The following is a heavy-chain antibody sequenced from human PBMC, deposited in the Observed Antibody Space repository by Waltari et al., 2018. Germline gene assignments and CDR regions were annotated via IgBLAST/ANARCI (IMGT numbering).Heavy chain of an antibody. CDR1: GFTFSSYA. Sequence: EVQLLESGGGLVQPGGSLRLSCAASGFTFSSYAMSWVRQAPGKGLEWMAIINPSGGRSGNAQKFQCRVTMTRDTSTSTVFMELSSLRSEDTAVYYCARGAIQGYFDYWGQGTLVTVSS. CDR3: ARGAIQGYFDY. J-gene: IGHJ4*02. D-gene: IGHD3-16*01. CDR2: INPSGGRS. V-gene: IGHV3-23*01.